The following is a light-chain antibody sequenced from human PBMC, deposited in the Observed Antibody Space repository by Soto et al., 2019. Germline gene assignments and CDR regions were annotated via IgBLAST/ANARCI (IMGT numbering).Light chain of an antibody. CDR2: DVS. CDR1: SSDVGGYNY. CDR3: SSYTSSSAYV. Sequence: QSALTQRASVSGSPGQSITISCTGTSSDVGGYNYVSWYQQHPGTAPKLMIYDVSNRPSGVSNRFSGSKSGNTASLTISGLQAEDEADYYCSSYTSSSAYVFGNGTKLTVL. J-gene: IGLJ1*01. V-gene: IGLV2-14*01.